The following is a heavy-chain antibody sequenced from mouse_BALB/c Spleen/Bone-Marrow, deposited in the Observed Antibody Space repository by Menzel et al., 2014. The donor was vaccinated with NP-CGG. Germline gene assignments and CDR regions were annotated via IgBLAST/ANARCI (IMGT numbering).Heavy chain of an antibody. J-gene: IGHJ3*01. CDR2: IYPGDGST. Sequence: QVQLKESGPELVKPGALVKISCKASGYTFTSYDINWGKQRPGQGLEWIGWIYPGDGSTKYNEKFKGKATLTADKSSSTAYMQLSSLTSENSAVYFCARSGDSSGYGFAYWGQGTPVTGSA. V-gene: IGHV1S56*01. CDR1: GYTFTSYD. CDR3: ARSGDSSGYGFAY. D-gene: IGHD3-2*01.